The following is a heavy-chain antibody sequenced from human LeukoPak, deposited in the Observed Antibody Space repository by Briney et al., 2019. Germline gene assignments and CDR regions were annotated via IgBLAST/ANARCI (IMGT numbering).Heavy chain of an antibody. CDR3: ARDLHCSSTSCYPSDYYYGMDV. J-gene: IGHJ6*02. V-gene: IGHV3-11*01. D-gene: IGHD2-2*01. Sequence: GGSLRLSCAASGFTFSDYYMSWIRQAPGEGLEWVSYISSSGSTIYYAASVRGRFTISRDNAKNSLYLQMNSLRAEDTAVYYCARDLHCSSTSCYPSDYYYGMDVWGQGTTVTVSS. CDR1: GFTFSDYY. CDR2: ISSSGSTI.